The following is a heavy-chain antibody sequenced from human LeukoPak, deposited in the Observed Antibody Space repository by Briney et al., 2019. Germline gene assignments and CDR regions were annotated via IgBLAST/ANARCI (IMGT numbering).Heavy chain of an antibody. D-gene: IGHD5-18*01. CDR3: ARQGFSYGYYMDV. V-gene: IGHV5-51*01. J-gene: IGHJ6*03. CDR1: GYSFTSYW. Sequence: GESLKISCKGSGYSFTSYWIGWVRQMPGKGLEWMGIIYPGDSDTRYSPSFQGPVTILASKCLRTAYLPRSRLKSSDTAICYCARQGFSYGYYMDVWGKGTTVTVSS. CDR2: IYPGDSDT.